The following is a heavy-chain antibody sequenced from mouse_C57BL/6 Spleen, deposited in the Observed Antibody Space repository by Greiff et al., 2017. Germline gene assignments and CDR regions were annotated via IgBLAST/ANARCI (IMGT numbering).Heavy chain of an antibody. V-gene: IGHV1-22*01. D-gene: IGHD1-1*01. CDR2: INPNNGGT. J-gene: IGHJ1*03. CDR3: ARELFYDSTLNWYFDV. CDR1: GYTFTDYN. Sequence: VHVKQSGPELVKPGASVKMSCKASGYTFTDYNMHWVKQSHGKSLEWIGYINPNNGGTSYKQKFKGKATLTVNKSSSTAYMELRSLTSEDSAVYYCARELFYDSTLNWYFDVWGTGTTVTVSS.